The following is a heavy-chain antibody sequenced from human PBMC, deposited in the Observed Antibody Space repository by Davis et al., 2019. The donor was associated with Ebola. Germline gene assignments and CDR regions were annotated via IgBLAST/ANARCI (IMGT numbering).Heavy chain of an antibody. CDR2: INPSGGST. Sequence: ASVTVSCKASGYTFPSYAISWVRQPPGQGLEWMGIINPSGGSTSYAQKFQGRVTMTRDTSTSTVYMELSSLRSEDTAVYYCARGRSTYSSGWFGYGMDVWGQGTTVTVSS. CDR3: ARGRSTYSSGWFGYGMDV. V-gene: IGHV1-46*01. CDR1: GYTFPSYA. J-gene: IGHJ6*02. D-gene: IGHD6-19*01.